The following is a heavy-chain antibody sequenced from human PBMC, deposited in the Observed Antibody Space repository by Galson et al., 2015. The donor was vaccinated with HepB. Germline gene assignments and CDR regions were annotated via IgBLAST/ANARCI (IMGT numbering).Heavy chain of an antibody. CDR2: IYYTGST. V-gene: IGHV4-39*07. D-gene: IGHD3-10*01. CDR1: GGSVSDSSFF. CDR3: ARDQRGCFSGSGNRNWFDP. J-gene: IGHJ5*02. Sequence: ETLSLTCTVSGGSVSDSSFFWGWIRQPPGEGLEWIGSIYYTGSTYYNPSLKSRVTISVDTSKNQFSLKVNSVTAADTAVYYCARDQRGCFSGSGNRNWFDPWGQGTLVTVSS.